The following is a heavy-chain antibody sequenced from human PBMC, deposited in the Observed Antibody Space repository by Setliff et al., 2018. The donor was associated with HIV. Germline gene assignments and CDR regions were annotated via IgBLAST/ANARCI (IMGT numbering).Heavy chain of an antibody. Sequence: GGSLRLSCAVSGLPFRNYWMHWVRQAPGKGLEWVAVISYDGDQEYYADSVKGRFTISRDKSKNTLYLEMNSLSAEDTAVYYCAKASGSYYGGTFDIWGQGTMVTVSS. D-gene: IGHD3-10*01. V-gene: IGHV3-30*18. CDR3: AKASGSYYGGTFDI. CDR2: ISYDGDQE. CDR1: GLPFRNYW. J-gene: IGHJ3*02.